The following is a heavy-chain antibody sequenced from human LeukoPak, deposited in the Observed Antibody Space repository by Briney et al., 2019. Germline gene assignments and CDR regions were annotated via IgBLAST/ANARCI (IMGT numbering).Heavy chain of an antibody. Sequence: ASVKVSCKASGYTFSDYYIHWVRQAPGQGLEWMGWINPNSDVTNSAQKFQGRVTMTRDTSISTAYMDLRRLRSDDTAVYYCAREEGSSGWYVGLGFELAYWGQGTLVTVSS. D-gene: IGHD6-19*01. J-gene: IGHJ4*02. CDR1: GYTFSDYY. V-gene: IGHV1-2*02. CDR2: INPNSDVT. CDR3: AREEGSSGWYVGLGFELAY.